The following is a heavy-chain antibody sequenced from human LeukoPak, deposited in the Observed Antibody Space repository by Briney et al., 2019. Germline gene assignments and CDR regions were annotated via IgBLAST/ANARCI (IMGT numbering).Heavy chain of an antibody. J-gene: IGHJ4*02. V-gene: IGHV3-64*01. CDR1: GFTFSSYA. Sequence: PGGSLRLSCAASGFTFSSYAMHWVRQAPGKGLEYVSVISSNGGSTYYANSVKGRFTISRDNSKNTLYLQMGSLRAEDMAVYYCARVARRRDDSSGYYYDLFDYWGQGALVTVSS. D-gene: IGHD3-22*01. CDR2: ISSNGGST. CDR3: ARVARRRDDSSGYYYDLFDY.